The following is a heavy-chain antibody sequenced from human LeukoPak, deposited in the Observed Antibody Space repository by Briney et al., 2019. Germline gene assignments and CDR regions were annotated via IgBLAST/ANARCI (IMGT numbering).Heavy chain of an antibody. CDR3: AGGYYDFWSGYYTTQYNWFDP. Sequence: GGSLRLSCAASGFTFSNYGMSWVRQAPGKGLEWVSSISSSSSYIYYADSVKGRFTISRDNAKNSLYLQMNSLRAEDTAVYYCAGGYYDFWSGYYTTQYNWFDPWGQGTLVTVSS. CDR2: ISSSSSYI. J-gene: IGHJ5*02. CDR1: GFTFSNYG. D-gene: IGHD3-3*01. V-gene: IGHV3-21*01.